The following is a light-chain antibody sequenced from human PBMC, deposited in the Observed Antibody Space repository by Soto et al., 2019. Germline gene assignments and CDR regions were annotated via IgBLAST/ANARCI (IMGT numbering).Light chain of an antibody. CDR1: SGFVGSFSL. CDR3: SSYSRSINYV. J-gene: IGLJ1*01. CDR2: EGH. Sequence: QSVLAQPASVSGSPGQSITISCTGTSGFVGSFSLVSWYQQHPGKAPKVMISEGHRRPSGVPDRFSGSKSGNTASLTVSGLQPEDEAEYFCSSYSRSINYVFGTGTKVTVL. V-gene: IGLV2-14*02.